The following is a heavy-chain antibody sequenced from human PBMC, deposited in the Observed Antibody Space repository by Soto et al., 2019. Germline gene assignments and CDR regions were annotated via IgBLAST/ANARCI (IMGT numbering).Heavy chain of an antibody. CDR1: GFTFSTYA. CDR3: AKQRAGYGSGSDTYHFDF. CDR2: LSGSGGTS. Sequence: EVQLLESGGGLVQPGGSLRLSCSTSGFTFSTYAMNWVRLAPGKGLEWVSALSGSGGTSYYADSVRGRFTISRDNSKNTLFLQMNSLRAEDTGLYYCAKQRAGYGSGSDTYHFDFWGQETLVTVSS. J-gene: IGHJ4*02. V-gene: IGHV3-23*01. D-gene: IGHD3-10*01.